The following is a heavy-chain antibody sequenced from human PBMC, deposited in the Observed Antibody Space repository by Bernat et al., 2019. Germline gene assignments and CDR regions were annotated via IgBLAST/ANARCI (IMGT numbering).Heavy chain of an antibody. CDR2: ISYDGSNK. J-gene: IGHJ1*01. CDR3: ARGYSSSWYLGFFQH. Sequence: QVQLVESGGGVVQPGRSLRLSCAASGFTFCSYAMHWVRQAPGKGLEWVAVISYDGSNKDYADSVKGRFTISRDNANNTLYLQRSSVRAEDTAVYYCARGYSSSWYLGFFQHWGQCTLVTVSS. D-gene: IGHD6-13*01. V-gene: IGHV3-30-3*01. CDR1: GFTFCSYA.